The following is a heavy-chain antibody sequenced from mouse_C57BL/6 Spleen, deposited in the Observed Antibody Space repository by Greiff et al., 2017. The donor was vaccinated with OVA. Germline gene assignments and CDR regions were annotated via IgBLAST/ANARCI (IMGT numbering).Heavy chain of an antibody. Sequence: VKLMESGAELAKPGASVKLSCKASGYIFISYWMHRVKQRLGRGLEWIGYINPSSVYTKYNQKLKDKVTLTADKSSSTAYMQLSSPTYKDSAVYYCARTSGSSYVYAMDYWGQGTGVTVA. J-gene: IGHJ4*01. CDR2: INPSSVYT. CDR1: GYIFISYW. CDR3: ARTSGSSYVYAMDY. D-gene: IGHD1-1*01. V-gene: IGHV1-7*01.